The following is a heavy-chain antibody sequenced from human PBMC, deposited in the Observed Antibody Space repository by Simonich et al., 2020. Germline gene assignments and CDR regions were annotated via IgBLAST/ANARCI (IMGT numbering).Heavy chain of an antibody. CDR1: GGSFSGYY. CDR3: ARGKGWKNAFDI. D-gene: IGHD1-1*01. CDR2: IKHSGST. J-gene: IGHJ3*02. Sequence: QVQLQQWGAGLLKPSETLSLTCAVYGGSFSGYYWSWIRQPPGKGLEWIGEIKHSGSTNYNPSLKGRVPISVDTSKNQFSLKLSSVTAADTAVYYCARGKGWKNAFDIWGQGTMVTVSS. V-gene: IGHV4-34*01.